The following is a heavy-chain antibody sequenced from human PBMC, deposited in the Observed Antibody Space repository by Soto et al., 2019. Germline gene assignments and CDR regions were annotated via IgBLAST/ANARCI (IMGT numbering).Heavy chain of an antibody. CDR1: GYTFTSYA. CDR2: INAGNGNT. CDR3: ARDHFLAAAGTGGFDY. J-gene: IGHJ4*02. V-gene: IGHV1-3*05. Sequence: QVQLVQPGAEEKKPGASVKVSCKASGYTFTSYAMHWVRQAPGQRLEWMGWINAGNGNTKYSQKFQGRVTITRDTSASTAYMELSSLRSEDTAVYYCARDHFLAAAGTGGFDYWGQGTLVTVSS. D-gene: IGHD6-13*01.